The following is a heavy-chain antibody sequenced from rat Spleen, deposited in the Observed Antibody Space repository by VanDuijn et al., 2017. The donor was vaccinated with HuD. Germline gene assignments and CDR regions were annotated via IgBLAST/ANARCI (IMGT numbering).Heavy chain of an antibody. CDR1: GFTFSNYN. Sequence: EVKLVESGGGLVQPGRSLKLSCAASGFTFSNYNMAWVRQAPKKGLEWVATIIYDGSRSYHRDSVKGRFTISRDNAKSTLSLQMDSLRSEDTATYYCARHWGYWGQGVMVTVSS. J-gene: IGHJ2*01. CDR2: IIYDGSRS. V-gene: IGHV5S10*01. CDR3: ARHWGY. D-gene: IGHD4-6*01.